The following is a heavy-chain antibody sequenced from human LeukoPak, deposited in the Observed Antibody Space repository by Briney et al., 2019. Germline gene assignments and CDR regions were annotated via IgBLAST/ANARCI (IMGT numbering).Heavy chain of an antibody. CDR1: GYTFTGYY. D-gene: IGHD4-17*01. Sequence: ASVKVSCKASGYTFTGYYMHWVRQAPGQGLEWMGWINPNSGGTNYAQKFQGRVTMTRDTSISIAYMELSRLRSDDTAVYYCARQHDYGDYEDYWGQGTLVTVSS. V-gene: IGHV1-2*02. J-gene: IGHJ4*02. CDR3: ARQHDYGDYEDY. CDR2: INPNSGGT.